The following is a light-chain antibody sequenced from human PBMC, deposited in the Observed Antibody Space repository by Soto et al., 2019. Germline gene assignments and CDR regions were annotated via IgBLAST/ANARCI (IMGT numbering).Light chain of an antibody. CDR1: ESVISNY. CDR3: QQYNTWPLT. CDR2: GAS. J-gene: IGKJ4*01. Sequence: EIMLTQSPDTLSLSPGEGATLSCRASESVISNYLAWYQQKPGQAPRLLIFGASSRATGIPDRFSGSGSGAEFTLAISRLQSEDFAVYYCQQYNTWPLTFGGGTKVDIK. V-gene: IGKV3-20*01.